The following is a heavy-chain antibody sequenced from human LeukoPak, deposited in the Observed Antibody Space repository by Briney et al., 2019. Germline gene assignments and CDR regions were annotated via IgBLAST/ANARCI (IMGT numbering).Heavy chain of an antibody. CDR1: GGSISSSSYY. D-gene: IGHD3-10*01. V-gene: IGHV4-39*01. Sequence: SETLSLTCTVSGGSISSSSYYWGWIRQPPGKGLEWIGSIYYSGSTYYNPSLKSRVTISVDTSKHQFSLKLSSVTAADTAVYYCARLNYYGSGSFYWGQGTLVTVSS. CDR2: IYYSGST. J-gene: IGHJ4*02. CDR3: ARLNYYGSGSFY.